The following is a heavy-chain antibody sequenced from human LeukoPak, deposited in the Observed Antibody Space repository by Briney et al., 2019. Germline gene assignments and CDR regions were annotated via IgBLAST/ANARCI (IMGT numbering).Heavy chain of an antibody. CDR2: ISSSGSTI. CDR1: GFTFSSYE. V-gene: IGHV3-48*03. CDR3: ARDRGGVTDFDY. J-gene: IGHJ4*02. Sequence: SGGSLRLSCAASGFTFSSYEMNWVRQAPGRGLEWVSYISSSGSTIYYADSVKGRFTISRDNAKNSLYLQMNSLRAEDTAVYYCARDRGGVTDFDYWGQGTLVTVSS. D-gene: IGHD2-21*02.